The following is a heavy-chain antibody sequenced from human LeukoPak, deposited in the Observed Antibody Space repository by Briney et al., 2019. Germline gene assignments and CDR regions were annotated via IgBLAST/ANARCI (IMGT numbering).Heavy chain of an antibody. Sequence: ASVTVSFKASGYTFTYYYIHWVRQAPGQGLEWMGWINPSNGGTNFAQEFQGRVTMTRDTSISTAYMELSRLTSDDTAVYYCARVGYFGSGSYCPYWGQGTLVTVPS. D-gene: IGHD3-10*01. CDR1: GYTFTYYY. V-gene: IGHV1-2*02. CDR3: ARVGYFGSGSYCPY. CDR2: INPSNGGT. J-gene: IGHJ4*02.